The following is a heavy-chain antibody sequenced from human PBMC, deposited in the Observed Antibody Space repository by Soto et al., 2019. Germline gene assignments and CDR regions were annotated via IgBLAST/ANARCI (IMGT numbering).Heavy chain of an antibody. CDR3: ARVWCGGSCHLDY. J-gene: IGHJ4*02. D-gene: IGHD2-15*01. V-gene: IGHV1-69*02. Sequence: QVQLVQSGAEVKKPGSSVKVSCKASGGTFSSYTISWVRQAPGQGLEWMGRIIPILGIANYAQKFQGRVTITADKSTSTAYMELSSLRSEDTAVYYWARVWCGGSCHLDYWGQGTMVTVSS. CDR1: GGTFSSYT. CDR2: IIPILGIA.